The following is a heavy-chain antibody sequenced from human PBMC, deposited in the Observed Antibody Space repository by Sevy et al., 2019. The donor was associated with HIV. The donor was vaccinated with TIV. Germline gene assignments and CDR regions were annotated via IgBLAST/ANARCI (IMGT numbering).Heavy chain of an antibody. D-gene: IGHD6-19*01. V-gene: IGHV3-53*01. CDR1: GFTVSSNY. J-gene: IGHJ4*02. CDR2: IYSGGTT. Sequence: GGSLRLSCAASGFTVSSNYMSWVRQAPGKGLEWVSLIYSGGTTYYADSVKGRFTVSRDSSKNTLYLQMNSLRAEDTAVYYSLREGRGWYSYWGQGTLVTVSS. CDR3: LREGRGWYSY.